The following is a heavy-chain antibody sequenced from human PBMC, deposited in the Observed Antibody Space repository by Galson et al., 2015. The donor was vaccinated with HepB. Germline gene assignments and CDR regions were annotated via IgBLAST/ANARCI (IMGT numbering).Heavy chain of an antibody. Sequence: SLRLSCAASGFTFSSYAMSWVRQAPGKGLEWVSLIYSDSNTYYADSVRGRFTISRDNSKNTLYLQMSSLRGEDTAMYYCTRGVLGLIPIDYWGQGTLVTVSS. V-gene: IGHV3-66*01. CDR3: TRGVLGLIPIDY. D-gene: IGHD3/OR15-3a*01. CDR2: IYSDSNT. J-gene: IGHJ4*02. CDR1: GFTFSSYA.